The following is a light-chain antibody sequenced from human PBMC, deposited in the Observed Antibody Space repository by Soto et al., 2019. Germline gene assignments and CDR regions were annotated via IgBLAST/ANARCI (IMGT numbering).Light chain of an antibody. CDR1: QSINSW. CDR2: KAS. V-gene: IGKV1-5*03. Sequence: DIQMTQSPSTLSASVGDRVTITCRASQSINSWLAWYQQKPGKAPNLLIYKASSLQSGVPSRFSGSGSGTEFTLTITSLQPDDFATYFCQQYTNYPYTFGQGTKLEIK. J-gene: IGKJ2*01. CDR3: QQYTNYPYT.